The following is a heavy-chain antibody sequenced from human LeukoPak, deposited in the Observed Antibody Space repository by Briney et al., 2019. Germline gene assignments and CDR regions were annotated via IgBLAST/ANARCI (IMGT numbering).Heavy chain of an antibody. CDR2: ISSSGSTI. V-gene: IGHV3-11*04. Sequence: GGSLRLSCAASGFTFSNAWMSWIRQAPGKGLEWVSYISSSGSTIYYADSVKGRFTISRDNAKNSLYLQMNSLRAEDTAVYYCARRSTIFGVVTIDWYFDLWGRGTLVTVSS. D-gene: IGHD3-3*01. J-gene: IGHJ2*01. CDR1: GFTFSNAW. CDR3: ARRSTIFGVVTIDWYFDL.